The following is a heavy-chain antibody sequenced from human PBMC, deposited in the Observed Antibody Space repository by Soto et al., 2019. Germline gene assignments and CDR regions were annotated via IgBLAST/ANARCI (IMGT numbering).Heavy chain of an antibody. V-gene: IGHV3-23*01. CDR1: GFTFSSYA. CDR2: ISGSGGST. CDR3: AKDHDCSSTSCYVDWLDP. Sequence: GGSLRLSCAASGFTFSSYAMSWVRQAPGKGLEWVSAISGSGGSTYYADSLKGRFTISRDNSKKTLYLLMISLRAEDMAVYYCAKDHDCSSTSCYVDWLDPWGQGTLVTVSS. J-gene: IGHJ5*02. D-gene: IGHD2-2*01.